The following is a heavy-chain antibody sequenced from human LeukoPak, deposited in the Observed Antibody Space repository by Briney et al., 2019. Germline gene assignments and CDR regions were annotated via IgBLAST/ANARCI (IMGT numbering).Heavy chain of an antibody. J-gene: IGHJ4*02. CDR3: AKESHGSGSYDY. CDR1: GFTFSSYA. D-gene: IGHD3-10*01. Sequence: PGGSLRLSCAASGFTFSSYAMHWVRQAPGKGLEWVSLISWDGGSTNYADSVKGRFTISRDNSKKSLYLQMNSLRTEDTALYYCAKESHGSGSYDYWGQGTLVTVSS. V-gene: IGHV3-43*01. CDR2: ISWDGGST.